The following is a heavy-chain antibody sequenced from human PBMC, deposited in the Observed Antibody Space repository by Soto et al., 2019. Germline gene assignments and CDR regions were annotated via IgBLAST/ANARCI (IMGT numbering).Heavy chain of an antibody. D-gene: IGHD5-12*01. J-gene: IGHJ3*02. V-gene: IGHV3-49*03. Sequence: GGSLRLSCTASGFTFGDYAISWFHQAPGKGLEWVGFIRSKAYGGTTEYAASVKGRFTISRDDSKSIAYLQMNSLKTEDTAVYYCTRVSSSGYNDAFDIWGQGTMVTVSS. CDR3: TRVSSSGYNDAFDI. CDR2: IRSKAYGGTT. CDR1: GFTFGDYA.